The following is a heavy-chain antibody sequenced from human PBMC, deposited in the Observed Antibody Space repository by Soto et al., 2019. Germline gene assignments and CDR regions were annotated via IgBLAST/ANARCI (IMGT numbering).Heavy chain of an antibody. J-gene: IGHJ4*02. CDR1: GGSFSGYY. CDR3: ARARLERLGELSLLLSRYFDY. Sequence: SETLSLTCAVYGGSFSGYYWSWIRQPPGKGLEWIGEINHSGSTNYNPSLKSRVTISVDTSKNQFSLKLSSVTAADTAVYYCARARLERLGELSLLLSRYFDYWGQGTLVTVSS. V-gene: IGHV4-34*01. D-gene: IGHD3-16*02. CDR2: INHSGST.